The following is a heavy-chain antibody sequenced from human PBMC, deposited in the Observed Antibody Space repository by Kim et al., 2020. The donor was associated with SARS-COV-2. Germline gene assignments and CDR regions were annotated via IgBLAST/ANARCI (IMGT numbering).Heavy chain of an antibody. CDR3: ARGPGYSSSWYGARNWFDP. CDR2: INHSGST. J-gene: IGHJ5*02. CDR1: GGSFSGYY. D-gene: IGHD6-13*01. V-gene: IGHV4-34*01. Sequence: SETLSLTCAVYGGSFSGYYWSWIRQPPGKGLEWIGEINHSGSTNYNPSLKSRVTISVDTSKNKFSLKLSSVTAADTAVYYCARGPGYSSSWYGARNWFDPCGQGTLVTVSS.